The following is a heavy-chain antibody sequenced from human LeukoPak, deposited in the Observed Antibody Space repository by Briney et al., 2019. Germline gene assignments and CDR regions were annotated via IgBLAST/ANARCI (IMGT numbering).Heavy chain of an antibody. J-gene: IGHJ4*02. V-gene: IGHV3-30*18. CDR2: ISYDGSNK. CDR1: GFTFSSYG. D-gene: IGHD1-26*01. CDR3: AKDISGSYSLGYFDY. Sequence: GGSLRLSCAASGFTFSSYGMHWVRQAPGKGLEWVAVISYDGSNKYYADSVKGRFTISRDNSKNTLYLQMNSLRAEDTAVYYCAKDISGSYSLGYFDYWGQGTLVTVSS.